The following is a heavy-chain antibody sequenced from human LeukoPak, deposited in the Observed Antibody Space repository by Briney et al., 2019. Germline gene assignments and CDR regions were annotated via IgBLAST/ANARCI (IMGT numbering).Heavy chain of an antibody. CDR1: GFTFSDYY. Sequence: AGSLSLSCAASGFTFSDYYMNWVRQPQGQGLEWVSFICSFSTLYYEDSVKGPFTISRDNAKNSLYLQMNSLRAEDTAVYYCARVRAYIVVVPAAGFYYYGMDVWGKGTTVTVSS. D-gene: IGHD2-2*01. CDR2: ICSFSTL. CDR3: ARVRAYIVVVPAAGFYYYGMDV. V-gene: IGHV3-69-1*01. J-gene: IGHJ6*04.